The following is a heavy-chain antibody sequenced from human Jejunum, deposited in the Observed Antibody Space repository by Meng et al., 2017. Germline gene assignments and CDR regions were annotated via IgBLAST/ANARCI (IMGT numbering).Heavy chain of an antibody. V-gene: IGHV4-61*08. J-gene: IGHJ4*02. CDR3: ARDHMGSLDY. D-gene: IGHD1-26*01. Sequence: QVQLQESGPGLVRPLETLSIICTVSGGSVSRAGYQWGWIRQPPGKGLEWIGYASTNYNPSLKSRVTISLDTSRNQFSLSLSSVTAADTAVYYCARDHMGSLDYWGQGILVTVSS. CDR2: AST. CDR1: GGSVSRAGYQ.